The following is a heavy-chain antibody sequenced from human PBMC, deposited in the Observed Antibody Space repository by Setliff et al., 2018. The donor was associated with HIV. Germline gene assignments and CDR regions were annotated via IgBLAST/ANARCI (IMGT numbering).Heavy chain of an antibody. Sequence: GSGPTLVNPTQTLTLTCSFSGFSLSSSGEGVGWIRQPPGKALEWLTLIYWDDDKRYSPSLRSRLTITKDTSKNQEVLTMTNMDPVDTATYHCAHRPPRGGSGAYRFDPWGQGTLVTVSS. J-gene: IGHJ5*02. CDR1: GFSLSSSGEG. CDR3: AHRPPRGGSGAYRFDP. D-gene: IGHD2-15*01. CDR2: IYWDDDK. V-gene: IGHV2-5*02.